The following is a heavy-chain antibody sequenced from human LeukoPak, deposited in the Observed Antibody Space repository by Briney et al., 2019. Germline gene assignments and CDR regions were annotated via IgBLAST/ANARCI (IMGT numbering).Heavy chain of an antibody. D-gene: IGHD6-13*01. CDR2: IYHSGST. V-gene: IGHV4-39*07. CDR1: GGSISSNSYY. CDR3: ASSGQQLDVGAFDI. Sequence: SETLSLTCTVSGGSISSNSYYWDWIRQPPGKGLEWIGEIYHSGSTNYNPSLKSRVTISVDKSKNQFSLKLSSVTAADTAVYYCASSGQQLDVGAFDIWGQGTMVTVSS. J-gene: IGHJ3*02.